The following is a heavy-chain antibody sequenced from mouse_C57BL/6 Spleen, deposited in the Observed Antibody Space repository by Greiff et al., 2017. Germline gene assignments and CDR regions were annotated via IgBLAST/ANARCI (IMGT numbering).Heavy chain of an antibody. V-gene: IGHV5-9*01. D-gene: IGHD3-1*01. J-gene: IGHJ2*01. CDR2: ISGGGGNT. Sequence: DVKLVESGGGLVKPGGSLKLSCAASGFTFSSYTMSWVRQTPEKRLEWVATISGGGGNTYYPDSVKGRFTISRANAKNTLYLQMSSLRSEDTALYYCARLSVYFDYWGQGTTLTVSS. CDR3: ARLSVYFDY. CDR1: GFTFSSYT.